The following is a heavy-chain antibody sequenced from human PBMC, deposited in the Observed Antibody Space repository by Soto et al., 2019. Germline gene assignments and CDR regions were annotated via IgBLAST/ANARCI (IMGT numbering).Heavy chain of an antibody. D-gene: IGHD3-9*01. V-gene: IGHV4-39*01. CDR3: ATETTYYDILTGYYHNWFDP. CDR2: IYYSGST. Sequence: PSETLSLTCTVSGGSISSSSYYWGWIRQPPGKGLEWIGSIYYSGSTYYNPSLKSRVTISVDTSKNQFSLKLSSVTAADTAVYYCATETTYYDILTGYYHNWFDPWGQGTLVTVSS. CDR1: GGSISSSSYY. J-gene: IGHJ5*02.